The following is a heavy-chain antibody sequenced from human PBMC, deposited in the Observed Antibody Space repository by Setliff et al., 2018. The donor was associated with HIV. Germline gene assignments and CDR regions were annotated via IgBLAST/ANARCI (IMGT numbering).Heavy chain of an antibody. CDR2: IYSSGST. J-gene: IGHJ3*02. CDR1: GGSISSYY. V-gene: IGHV4-4*09. Sequence: PSETLSLTCTVSGGSISSYYWSWIRQPPGKGLEWIGNIYSSGSTNYNPSLKSRVTISVDTSKNQFSLKLTSVPATDTAVYYCARDTYDVSTGPGAFDIWGQGTMVTVSS. CDR3: ARDTYDVSTGPGAFDI. D-gene: IGHD3-9*01.